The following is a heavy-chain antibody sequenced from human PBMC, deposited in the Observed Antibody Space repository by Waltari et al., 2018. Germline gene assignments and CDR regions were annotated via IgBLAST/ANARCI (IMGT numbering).Heavy chain of an antibody. CDR3: AGDRAIGLFFDY. V-gene: IGHV4-4*02. CDR2: VYHSGKT. Sequence: QVQLQESGQGLVKPSGTLSLTCAVSGDSISGNYWWSWVRQSPEKGLEWIGQVYHSGKTHYKPSRQSRVTISVDKPKNQFSLNLNSVTAADTAVYYCAGDRAIGLFFDYWGRGTLVTVSS. J-gene: IGHJ4*02. D-gene: IGHD2-2*01. CDR1: GDSISGNYW.